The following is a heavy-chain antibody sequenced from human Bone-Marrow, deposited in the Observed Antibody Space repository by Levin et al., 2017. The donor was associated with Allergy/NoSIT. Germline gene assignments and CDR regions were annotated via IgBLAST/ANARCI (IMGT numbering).Heavy chain of an antibody. V-gene: IGHV1-18*01. Sequence: WASVKVSCKASGYTFNNFGISWVRQAPGQGLEWMGWIDTYKFKTTYAHKFQGRVTMSTDTSTSTAYMELKSLKSDDTAVYYCARDLYYDESSDYPPELFDYWGQGTLVTVSS. D-gene: IGHD3-22*01. J-gene: IGHJ4*02. CDR1: GYTFNNFG. CDR3: ARDLYYDESSDYPPELFDY. CDR2: IDTYKFKT.